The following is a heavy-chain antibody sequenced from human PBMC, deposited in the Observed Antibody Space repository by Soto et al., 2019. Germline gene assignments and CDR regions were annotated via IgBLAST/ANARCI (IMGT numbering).Heavy chain of an antibody. J-gene: IGHJ6*02. CDR3: ARRVSSWYGEYPYYYYGMDV. V-gene: IGHV1-18*01. Sequence: QVQLVQSGAEVKKPGASVKVSCKASGYTFTSYGISWVRQAPGQGLEWMGWISAYNGNTNYAQKLQGRVTMTTDTPTSTAYMELRSLRSDDTAVYYCARRVSSWYGEYPYYYYGMDVWGQGTTVTVSS. CDR1: GYTFTSYG. D-gene: IGHD6-13*01. CDR2: ISAYNGNT.